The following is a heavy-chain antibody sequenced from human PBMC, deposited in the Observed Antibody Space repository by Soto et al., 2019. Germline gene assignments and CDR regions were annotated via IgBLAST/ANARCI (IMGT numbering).Heavy chain of an antibody. Sequence: PGGSLRLSCEASGFTFTYASMNWVRQAPGKGLEWVGRIKSKTDGGTTDYAAPVKGRFTISRDDSKNTLSLQMNSLETEDTAVYYCAKALGWEPQSTPGDYWGQGTLVTVSS. CDR1: GFTFTYAS. CDR3: AKALGWEPQSTPGDY. D-gene: IGHD1-26*01. V-gene: IGHV3-15*07. J-gene: IGHJ4*02. CDR2: IKSKTDGGTT.